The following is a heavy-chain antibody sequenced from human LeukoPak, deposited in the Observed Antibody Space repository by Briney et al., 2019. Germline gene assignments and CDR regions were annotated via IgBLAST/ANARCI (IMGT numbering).Heavy chain of an antibody. V-gene: IGHV4-34*01. D-gene: IGHD3-22*01. CDR2: INHSGTT. J-gene: IGHJ3*02. CDR1: GGSFSGYW. Sequence: PSETLSLTCAVYGGSFSGYWWSWIRQFPDKGLEWIGEINHSGTTNYNPSLKSRVTISVDLSNDQFSLKLSSVTAADTAVYYCARDIYDSSGQRFDIWGQGTMVTVSS. CDR3: ARDIYDSSGQRFDI.